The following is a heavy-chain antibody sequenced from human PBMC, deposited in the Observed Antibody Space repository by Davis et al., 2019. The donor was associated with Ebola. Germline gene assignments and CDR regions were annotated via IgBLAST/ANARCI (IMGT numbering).Heavy chain of an antibody. CDR2: IQNSASI. D-gene: IGHD6-13*01. CDR1: GGSISSGSYY. J-gene: IGHJ5*02. Sequence: PSETLSLTCTVSGGSISSGSYYWSWIRQPPGKELEWIAYIQNSASISYSSSLRSRVSVSVDTSKNQFSLRLSSLTAADTAVYYCARQCDDQYSSSWFVSEHWFDPWGQGTLVTVSS. V-gene: IGHV4-61*01. CDR3: ARQCDDQYSSSWFVSEHWFDP.